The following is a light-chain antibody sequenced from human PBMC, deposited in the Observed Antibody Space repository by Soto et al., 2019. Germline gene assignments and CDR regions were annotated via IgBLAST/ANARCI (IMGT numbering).Light chain of an antibody. CDR2: AAS. CDR3: QQLNSYPQT. Sequence: IQLTQSPSSLSASVGDSGTITCRASQGISSYLAWYQQKPGNAPKLLIYAASTLQSGVPSRFSGSGSGTEFTLTISSLQPEDFATYYCQQLNSYPQTFGGGTKVDIK. V-gene: IGKV1-9*01. J-gene: IGKJ4*01. CDR1: QGISSY.